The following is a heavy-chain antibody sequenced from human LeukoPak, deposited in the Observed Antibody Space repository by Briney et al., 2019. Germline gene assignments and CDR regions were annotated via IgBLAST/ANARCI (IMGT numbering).Heavy chain of an antibody. D-gene: IGHD3-10*01. V-gene: IGHV3-21*01. J-gene: IGHJ6*03. Sequence: PGGSLRLSCAASGFTVTSNYMSWVRQAPGKGLEWVSSISSSSSYIYYADSVKGRFTISRDNAKNSLYLQMNSLRAEDTAVYYCASQRDYYGSGSYYNHPTICYMDVWGKGTTVTVSS. CDR2: ISSSSSYI. CDR1: GFTVTSNY. CDR3: ASQRDYYGSGSYYNHPTICYMDV.